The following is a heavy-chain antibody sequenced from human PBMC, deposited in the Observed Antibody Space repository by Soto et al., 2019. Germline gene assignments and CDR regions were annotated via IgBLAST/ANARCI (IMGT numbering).Heavy chain of an antibody. D-gene: IGHD2-2*01. CDR1: GGSFSGYY. J-gene: IGHJ3*02. Sequence: SETLSLTCAVYGGSFSGYYWSWIRQPPGKGLEWIGEINHSGSTNYNPSLKSRVTISVDTSKNQFSLKLSSVTAADTAVYYCARGFVVVPAAIDAFDIWGQGTMVTVSS. V-gene: IGHV4-34*01. CDR3: ARGFVVVPAAIDAFDI. CDR2: INHSGST.